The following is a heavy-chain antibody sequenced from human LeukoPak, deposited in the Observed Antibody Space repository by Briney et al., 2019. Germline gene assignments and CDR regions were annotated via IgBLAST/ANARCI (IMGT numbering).Heavy chain of an antibody. Sequence: GESLKISFKGFGYRFTSYWIGWVRPMPGKGLEWMGIIYPGDSDTRYSPSFQGQVTISADKSISTAYLQWSSLKASDTAMYYCARSSGYSSGWYYDYWGQGTLVTVSS. CDR2: IYPGDSDT. V-gene: IGHV5-51*01. D-gene: IGHD6-19*01. J-gene: IGHJ4*02. CDR1: GYRFTSYW. CDR3: ARSSGYSSGWYYDY.